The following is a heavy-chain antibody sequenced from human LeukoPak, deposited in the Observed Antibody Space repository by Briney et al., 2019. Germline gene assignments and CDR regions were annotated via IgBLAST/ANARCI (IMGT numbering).Heavy chain of an antibody. CDR3: ARGPYSYDSSGAFDI. Sequence: SSETLSLTCTVSGDSISSGDYYWSWIRQPAGKGLEWIGRISSSGSTNYNPSLKSRVTISVDTSKNQFSLKLSSVTAADTAVYFCARGPYSYDSSGAFDIWGQGAMVTVSS. CDR2: ISSSGST. D-gene: IGHD3-22*01. V-gene: IGHV4-61*02. J-gene: IGHJ3*02. CDR1: GDSISSGDYY.